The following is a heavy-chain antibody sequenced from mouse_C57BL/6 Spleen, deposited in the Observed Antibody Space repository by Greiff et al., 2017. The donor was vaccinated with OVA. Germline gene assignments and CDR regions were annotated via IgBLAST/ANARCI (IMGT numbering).Heavy chain of an antibody. Sequence: VQLQQSGAELVKPGASVKMSCKASGYTFTTYPIDWMKQNHGKSLEWIGNFHPYNDDTKYNEKFKGKATLTVEKSSSTVYMELSRVTSEDSAVYYCASAAGGVWDLDDWGKGTTVTVSS. CDR3: ASAAGGVWDLDD. CDR2: FHPYNDDT. J-gene: IGHJ4*01. CDR1: GYTFTTYP. V-gene: IGHV1-47*01. D-gene: IGHD4-1*01.